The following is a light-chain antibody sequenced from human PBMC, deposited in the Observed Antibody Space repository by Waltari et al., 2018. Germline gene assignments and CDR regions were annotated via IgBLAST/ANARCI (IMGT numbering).Light chain of an antibody. CDR2: ETN. Sequence: QSVLTQPPSVSAAPGHKVSISCSGTPSTAGNTGVFWYRQLPGSAPKLLIYETNGRPTGTPDRFSGSKSATTAILDIAGLQPGDEADYYCGTWDSSLALWLFGGGTKLTV. CDR3: GTWDSSLALWL. J-gene: IGLJ3*02. V-gene: IGLV1-51*02. CDR1: PSTAGNTG.